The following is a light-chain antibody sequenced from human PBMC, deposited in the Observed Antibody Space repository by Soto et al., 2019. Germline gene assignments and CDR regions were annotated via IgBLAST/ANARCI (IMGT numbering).Light chain of an antibody. CDR1: QGISSW. J-gene: IGKJ3*01. CDR3: QQANSFPFS. Sequence: DIQMTQSPSSVSASVGARVTITCRASQGISSWLARYQQKPGNAPKLLIYAASNLQSGIPSRFSGCGSGTDFTLTNSSLQPEYCATYYCQQANSFPFSFGPGTKVYIK. V-gene: IGKV1-12*01. CDR2: AAS.